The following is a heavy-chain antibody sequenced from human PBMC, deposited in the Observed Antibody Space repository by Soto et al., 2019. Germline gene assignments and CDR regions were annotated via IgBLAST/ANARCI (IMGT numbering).Heavy chain of an antibody. CDR1: GDSISSYY. CDR2: IYYSGST. Sequence: SETLSLTCTVSGDSISSYYWGWIRQPPGKGLEWIGYIYYSGSTNYNPSLKSRVTISVDTSKNQFSLKLSSVTAADTAVYYCARGGGTRADYWGQGTLVTVS. D-gene: IGHD4-17*01. CDR3: ARGGGTRADY. V-gene: IGHV4-59*01. J-gene: IGHJ4*02.